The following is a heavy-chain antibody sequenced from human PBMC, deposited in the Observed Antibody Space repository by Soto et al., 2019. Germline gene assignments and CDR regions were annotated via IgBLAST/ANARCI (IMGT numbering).Heavy chain of an antibody. CDR1: GFSLSTRGVG. V-gene: IGHV2-5*02. CDR2: IYWDDDE. J-gene: IGHJ4*02. Sequence: QITLKESGPTLVKPTQTLTLTCTFSGFSLSTRGVGVGWIRQPPGKALEWLALIYWDDDEGYSPSMKSRLTTTKVTSKTHVVLTTTNMDPVDTATYYCAHRPRGYSYHFDYWGQGTLVTVSS. CDR3: AHRPRGYSYHFDY. D-gene: IGHD5-18*01.